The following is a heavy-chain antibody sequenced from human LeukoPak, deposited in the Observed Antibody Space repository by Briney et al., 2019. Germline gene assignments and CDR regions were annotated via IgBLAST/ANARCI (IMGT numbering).Heavy chain of an antibody. CDR3: VREARGYHYTYFDY. Sequence: QPGGSPRLSYTASGFTLGSHDMHWVRQIPGQGLEWVAAVSSGFHAFFADSVQGRFTVSREDARNSLYLQMNSLRAGDTAVYYCVREARGYHYTYFDYWGQGTLVTVSS. V-gene: IGHV3-13*01. D-gene: IGHD5-18*01. CDR1: GFTLGSHD. CDR2: VSSGFHA. J-gene: IGHJ4*02.